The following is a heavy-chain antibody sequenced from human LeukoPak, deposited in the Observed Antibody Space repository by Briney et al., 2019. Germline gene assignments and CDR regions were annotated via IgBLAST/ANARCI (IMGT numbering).Heavy chain of an antibody. CDR2: ISGSGGRT. Sequence: PGGSLRLSCAASGFTFSSYAMSWVRQAPGRGLEWPSVISGSGGRTSYADSVKGRFTMSRDNSKNTLYLQMNSLRAEDTAEYYCAKGDTSDWYIWDYWGQGTLVTVSS. CDR3: AKGDTSDWYIWDY. D-gene: IGHD6-19*01. CDR1: GFTFSSYA. V-gene: IGHV3-23*01. J-gene: IGHJ4*02.